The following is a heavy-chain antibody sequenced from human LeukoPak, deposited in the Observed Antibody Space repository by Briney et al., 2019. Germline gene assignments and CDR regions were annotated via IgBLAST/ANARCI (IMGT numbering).Heavy chain of an antibody. CDR1: GFTFSSYG. CDR2: ISYDGSNK. CDR3: ASRSLHSN. D-gene: IGHD2-15*01. Sequence: GGSLRLSCAASGFTFSSYGMHWVRQAPGKGLEWVAVISYDGSNKYYADSVKGRFTISRDNSKNTLYLQMNSLRAEDTAVYYCASRSLHSNWGQGTLITVSS. V-gene: IGHV3-30*03. J-gene: IGHJ4*02.